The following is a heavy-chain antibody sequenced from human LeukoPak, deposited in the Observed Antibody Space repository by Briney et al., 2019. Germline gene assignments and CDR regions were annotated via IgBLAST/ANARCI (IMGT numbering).Heavy chain of an antibody. Sequence: PGGSLRLSCAVSGLTFADYCLSWVRQAPGKGLEWVSGINWNGDRIDYADSVKGRFTISRDNAKNSLYLQMNSLRAEDTALYYCARDSRTYYDVWSGYYIRGQGTLVTVSS. CDR1: GLTFADYC. CDR2: INWNGDRI. CDR3: ARDSRTYYDVWSGYYI. J-gene: IGHJ4*02. V-gene: IGHV3-20*04. D-gene: IGHD3-3*01.